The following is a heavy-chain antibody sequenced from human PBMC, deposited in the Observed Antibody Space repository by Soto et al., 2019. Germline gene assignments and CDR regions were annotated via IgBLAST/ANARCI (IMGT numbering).Heavy chain of an antibody. Sequence: SETLSLTCTVSGGSISSSSYYWGWIRQPPGKGLEWIGSIYYSGSTNYNPSLKSRVTISVDTSKNQFSLKLSSVTAADTAVYYCARDLGSSWYKDYYYVMDVWGQGTTVTVSS. J-gene: IGHJ6*02. D-gene: IGHD6-13*01. CDR2: IYYSGST. CDR1: GGSISSSSYY. V-gene: IGHV4-39*07. CDR3: ARDLGSSWYKDYYYVMDV.